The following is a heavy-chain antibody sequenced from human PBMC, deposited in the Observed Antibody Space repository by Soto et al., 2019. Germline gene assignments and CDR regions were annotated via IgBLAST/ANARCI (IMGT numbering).Heavy chain of an antibody. J-gene: IGHJ4*02. CDR2: IIPIFGTA. Sequence: AVKVSCKASGGTFSSYAISWVRQAPGQGLEWMGGIIPIFGTANYAQKFQGRVTITADESTSTAYMELSSLRSEDTAVYYRARDLYYDILTGYYSFDYWGQGTLVTV. D-gene: IGHD3-9*01. V-gene: IGHV1-69*13. CDR3: ARDLYYDILTGYYSFDY. CDR1: GGTFSSYA.